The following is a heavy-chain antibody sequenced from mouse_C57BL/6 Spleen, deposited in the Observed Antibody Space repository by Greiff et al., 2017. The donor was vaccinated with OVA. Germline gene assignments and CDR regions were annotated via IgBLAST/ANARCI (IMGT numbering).Heavy chain of an antibody. CDR3: ASTTVVATDWYFDV. J-gene: IGHJ1*03. Sequence: EVQLQQSGPELVKPGASVKISCKASGYTFTDYYMNWVKQSHGKSLEWIGDINPNNGGTSYNQKFKGKATLTVDKYSSTAYMELRSLSSEDSAVYYCASTTVVATDWYFDVWGTGTTVTVSS. V-gene: IGHV1-26*01. CDR2: INPNNGGT. CDR1: GYTFTDYY. D-gene: IGHD1-1*01.